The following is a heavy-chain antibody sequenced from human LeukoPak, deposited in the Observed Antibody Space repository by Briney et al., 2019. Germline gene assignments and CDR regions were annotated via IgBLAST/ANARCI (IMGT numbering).Heavy chain of an antibody. CDR3: ARDRRTRPHYYCYMDV. CDR2: INWNGGST. CDR1: GFTFDDYG. V-gene: IGHV3-20*01. Sequence: GGSLRLSCAASGFTFDDYGMSWVRQAPGKGLEWVSGINWNGGSTGYADSVKGRFTISRDNAKNSLYLQMNSLRAEDTALYHCARDRRTRPHYYCYMDVWGKGTTVTVSS. D-gene: IGHD6-6*01. J-gene: IGHJ6*03.